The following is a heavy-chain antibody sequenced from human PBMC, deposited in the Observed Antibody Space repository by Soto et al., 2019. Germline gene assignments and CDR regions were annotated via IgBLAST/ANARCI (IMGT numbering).Heavy chain of an antibody. CDR1: GFTFSSYW. V-gene: IGHV3-74*01. CDR3: VRKSLVVAAATREDY. Sequence: EVQLVESGGGLVQPGGSLRLSCAASGFTFSSYWMHWFSQAPGKGLVWVSRINSDGSSTSYADSVKGRFTISRDNAKNTLYLQMNSLRAEGTAVYYCVRKSLVVAAATREDYWGQGTLVTVSS. J-gene: IGHJ4*02. D-gene: IGHD2-15*01. CDR2: INSDGSST.